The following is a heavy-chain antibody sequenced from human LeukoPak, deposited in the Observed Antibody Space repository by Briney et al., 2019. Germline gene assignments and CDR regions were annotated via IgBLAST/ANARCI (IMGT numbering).Heavy chain of an antibody. CDR2: IFSNDEK. V-gene: IGHV2-26*01. D-gene: IGHD3-22*01. CDR3: ARIKVVYDSSGYFGYHFDY. Sequence: SGPTLVNPTETLTLTCTVSGFSLSNARMGVSWIRQPPGKALEWLAHIFSNDEKSYSTSLKSRLTISKDTSKSQVVLTMTNMDPVDTATYYCARIKVVYDSSGYFGYHFDYWGQGTLVTVSS. CDR1: GFSLSNARMG. J-gene: IGHJ4*02.